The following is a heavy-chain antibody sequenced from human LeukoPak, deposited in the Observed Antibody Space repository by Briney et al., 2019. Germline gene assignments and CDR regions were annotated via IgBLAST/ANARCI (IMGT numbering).Heavy chain of an antibody. CDR2: ISSSGSTI. Sequence: GGSLRLSCAASGFTSSSYEMNWVRQAPGKGLEWVSYISSSGSTIYYADSVKGRFTISRDNAKNSLYLQMNSLRAEDTAVYYCARGPPFPGDYWGQGTLVTVSS. J-gene: IGHJ4*02. V-gene: IGHV3-48*03. D-gene: IGHD3-16*01. CDR1: GFTSSSYE. CDR3: ARGPPFPGDY.